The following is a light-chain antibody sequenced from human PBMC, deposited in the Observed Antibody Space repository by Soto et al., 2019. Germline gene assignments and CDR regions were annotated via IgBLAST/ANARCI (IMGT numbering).Light chain of an antibody. CDR1: ISNIGSNT. J-gene: IGLJ1*01. Sequence: QPLLTQPPPASGPPGQRVTSSCSGSISNIGSNTVNWYQQLPGTAPKLLIYTNDQRPSGVPDRFSGSRSGTSASLAISGLQFEDEADYHCSSWDDNLDAVVFGAGTKGT. CDR2: TND. V-gene: IGLV1-44*01. CDR3: SSWDDNLDAVV.